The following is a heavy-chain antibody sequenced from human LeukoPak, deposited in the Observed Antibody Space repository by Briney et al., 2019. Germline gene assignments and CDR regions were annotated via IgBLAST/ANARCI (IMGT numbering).Heavy chain of an antibody. Sequence: GGSLRLSCAASGFTFSSNWMSWVRQAPGKGLEWVANIKQDGSEKYYVDSVKGRFTISRDNAKNSLYLQMNSLRAEDTAVYYCARGGSYFPHWGQGTLVTVS. V-gene: IGHV3-7*01. CDR3: ARGGSYFPH. CDR2: IKQDGSEK. CDR1: GFTFSSNW. D-gene: IGHD3-16*01. J-gene: IGHJ4*02.